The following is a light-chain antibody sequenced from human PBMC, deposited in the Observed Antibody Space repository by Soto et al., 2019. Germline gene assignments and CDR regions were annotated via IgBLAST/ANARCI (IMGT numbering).Light chain of an antibody. CDR1: QSLVHSDGNTY. Sequence: DVVMTQSPLSLPVTLGQPASISCRSSQSLVHSDGNTYLNWFQQRPGQSPRRLIYKVSTRDSGVPDRLSVSGSGTDFTLSISRVDAEDVGVYYCMQGTHWPFTFGQGTKLEIK. CDR2: KVS. J-gene: IGKJ2*01. CDR3: MQGTHWPFT. V-gene: IGKV2-30*02.